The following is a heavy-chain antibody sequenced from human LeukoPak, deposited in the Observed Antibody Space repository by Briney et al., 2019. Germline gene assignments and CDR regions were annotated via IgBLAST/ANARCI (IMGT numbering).Heavy chain of an antibody. D-gene: IGHD3-10*01. CDR3: ARRGAGSLWFGESPTFDY. V-gene: IGHV5-10-1*01. CDR2: IDPSDSYT. J-gene: IGHJ4*02. CDR1: GYSFTTYW. Sequence: GESLKISCRGSGYSFTTYWITWVRQMPGKGLEWMGRIDPSDSYTNYSPSFQGHVTISADKSINTAYLQWISLKASDTAMYYCARRGAGSLWFGESPTFDYWGQGTLVTVSS.